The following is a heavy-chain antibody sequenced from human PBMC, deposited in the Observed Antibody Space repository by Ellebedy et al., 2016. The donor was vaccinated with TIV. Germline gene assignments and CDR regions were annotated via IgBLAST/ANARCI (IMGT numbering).Heavy chain of an antibody. J-gene: IGHJ4*02. CDR1: GFTFDDYG. CDR3: ARGFWGFGYFDY. V-gene: IGHV3-20*01. D-gene: IGHD3-16*01. Sequence: GESLKISCAASGFTFDDYGMSWVRQAPGKGLEWVSGINWNGGSTGYADSVKGRFTISRDNAKNSLYLQMNSLRAEDTALYHCARGFWGFGYFDYWGQGTLVTVSS. CDR2: INWNGGST.